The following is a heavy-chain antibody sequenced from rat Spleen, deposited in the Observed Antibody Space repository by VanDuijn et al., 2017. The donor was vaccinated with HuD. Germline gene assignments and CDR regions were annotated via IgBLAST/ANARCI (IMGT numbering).Heavy chain of an antibody. D-gene: IGHD1-6*01. CDR1: GFTFSNFG. CDR3: ASHGPRISRFAY. J-gene: IGHJ3*01. V-gene: IGHV5S13*01. Sequence: EVQLVESGGGLVQPGRSLKLSCEVSGFTFSNFGFVWVRQAPTKGLEWVASISPGGGNTFYRDSVKGRFTISRDNAKTTLYLQMDSLRSEDTATYYCASHGPRISRFAYWGQGTLVTVSS. CDR2: ISPGGGNT.